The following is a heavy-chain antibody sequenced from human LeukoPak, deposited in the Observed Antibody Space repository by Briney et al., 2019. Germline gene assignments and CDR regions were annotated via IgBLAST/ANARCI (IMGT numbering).Heavy chain of an antibody. CDR2: ISWNSGSI. D-gene: IGHD2-15*01. J-gene: IGHJ4*02. V-gene: IGHV3-9*01. CDR1: GFTFDDYA. Sequence: PGRSLRLSCAASGFTFDDYAMHWVRQAPGKGLEWVSGISWNSGSIGYADSVKGRFTISRDNAKNSLYLQMNSLRAEDTAVYYCAKVVSIVVVVAPFDYWGQGTLVTVSS. CDR3: AKVVSIVVVVAPFDY.